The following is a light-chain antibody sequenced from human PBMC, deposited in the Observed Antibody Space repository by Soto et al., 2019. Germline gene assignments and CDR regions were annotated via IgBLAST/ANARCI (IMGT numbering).Light chain of an antibody. V-gene: IGLV2-11*01. CDR1: SSDVGGYNY. CDR3: CSYAGSYTFGV. J-gene: IGLJ2*01. CDR2: DVI. Sequence: QSVLTQPRSVSGSPGQSVTISCTGTSSDVGGYNYVSWYQQHPGNAPKLMIYDVIKRPSGVPDRFSGSKSGNTASLTISGLQAEDEADYYCCSYAGSYTFGVFGGGTKLTVL.